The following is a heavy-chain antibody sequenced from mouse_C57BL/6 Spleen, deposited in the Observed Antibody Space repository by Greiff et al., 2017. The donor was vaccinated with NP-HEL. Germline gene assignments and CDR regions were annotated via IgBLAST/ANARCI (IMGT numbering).Heavy chain of an antibody. CDR3: SRTYGSSIRSLDD. J-gene: IGHJ1*03. CDR1: GYTFTSYW. D-gene: IGHD1-1*01. CDR2: IHPNSGST. Sequence: VQLQQSGAELVKPGASVKLSCKASGYTFTSYWMHWVKQRPGPGLEWIGMIHPNSGSTNYNEKFKSKATLTVDKSSSTADMQLSSLTSEYSAVSYCSRTYGSSIRSLDDWGKGTSVTVSS. V-gene: IGHV1-64*01.